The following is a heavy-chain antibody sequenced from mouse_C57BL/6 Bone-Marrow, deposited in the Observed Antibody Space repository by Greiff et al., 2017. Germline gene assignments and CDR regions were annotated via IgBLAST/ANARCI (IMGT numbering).Heavy chain of an antibody. CDR3: ARPRRIMDY. Sequence: EVQLQQSGPVLVKPGASVTMSCKASGYTFTDDYMNWVKQSHGKSLVWIGVINPYNGGTSYNQKFKGKATLTVDKSSSTAYMELNSLTSEDSAVYYCARPRRIMDYWGQGTSVTVSS. D-gene: IGHD5-2*01. J-gene: IGHJ4*01. CDR2: INPYNGGT. V-gene: IGHV1-19*01. CDR1: GYTFTDDY.